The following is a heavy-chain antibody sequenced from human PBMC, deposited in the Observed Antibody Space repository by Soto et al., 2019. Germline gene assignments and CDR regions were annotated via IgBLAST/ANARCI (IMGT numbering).Heavy chain of an antibody. V-gene: IGHV4-59*01. CDR3: ARGGYGFFDY. Sequence: SETLSLTCTVSGGSISGYYWSWIRQPPGKGLEWIGYIYYSGSTNYNPSLKSRVTISVDTSKSQFSLKLSSVTAADTAVYYCARGGYGFFDYWGQGTLVTVSS. CDR2: IYYSGST. J-gene: IGHJ4*02. CDR1: GGSISGYY. D-gene: IGHD5-12*01.